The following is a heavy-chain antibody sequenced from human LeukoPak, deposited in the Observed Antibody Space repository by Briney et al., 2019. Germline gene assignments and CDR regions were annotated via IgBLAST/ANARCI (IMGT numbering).Heavy chain of an antibody. J-gene: IGHJ5*02. CDR1: GGTFNSYT. CDR3: ARTNCGGDCYASRGWFDL. V-gene: IGHV1-69*06. CDR2: IIPIFGTA. Sequence: SVKVSCKASGGTFNSYTITWVRQAPGQGLEWMGGIIPIFGTANYAQKFQGRVTITADKSTSTAYMELTGLRSEDTAVYYCARTNCGGDCYASRGWFDLWGQGTLVTVSS. D-gene: IGHD2-21*02.